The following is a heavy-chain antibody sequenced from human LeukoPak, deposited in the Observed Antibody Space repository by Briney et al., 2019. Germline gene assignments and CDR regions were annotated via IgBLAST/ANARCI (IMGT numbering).Heavy chain of an antibody. V-gene: IGHV4-39*01. D-gene: IGHD6-13*01. CDR2: IYYSGST. CDR1: CGSINSSPYY. Sequence: SETLSLTCTVSCGSINSSPYYWGWIRQPPGRGLEWIGSIYYSGSTYYNPPLKSRLTISVDTSKNQFSLKVISVTAADTAIYYCARPTKGTAAQGYDYWGQGILVTVAS. CDR3: ARPTKGTAAQGYDY. J-gene: IGHJ4*02.